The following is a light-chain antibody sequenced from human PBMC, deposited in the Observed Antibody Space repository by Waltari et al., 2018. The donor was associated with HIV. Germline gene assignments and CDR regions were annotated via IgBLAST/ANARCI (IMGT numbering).Light chain of an antibody. V-gene: IGKV6-21*01. J-gene: IGKJ1*01. Sequence: EIVLTQSPDFQSVPPKEQVTITCRASQSIGSSLHWFQQKPGQSPKLLIKYASQSLSGVPSRFSGSGSGTDFTLTINSLEVEDAATYYCHQSSRLPWTFGQGTKVEIK. CDR2: YAS. CDR1: QSIGSS. CDR3: HQSSRLPWT.